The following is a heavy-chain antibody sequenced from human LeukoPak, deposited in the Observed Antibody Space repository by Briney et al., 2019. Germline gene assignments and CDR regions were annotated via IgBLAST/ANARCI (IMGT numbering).Heavy chain of an antibody. Sequence: ASVKVSCKASGYTFTGYYMHWVRQAPGQGLEWMGWINPNSGGTNYAQKFQGRVTMTRDTSISTAYMELSRLRSDDTAVYYCATYGDCSSTSCYQRRYYYYMDVWGKGTTVTISS. D-gene: IGHD2-2*01. V-gene: IGHV1-2*02. CDR2: INPNSGGT. J-gene: IGHJ6*03. CDR1: GYTFTGYY. CDR3: ATYGDCSSTSCYQRRYYYYMDV.